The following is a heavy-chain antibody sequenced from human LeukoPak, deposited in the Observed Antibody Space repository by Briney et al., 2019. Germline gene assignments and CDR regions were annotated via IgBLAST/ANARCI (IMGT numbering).Heavy chain of an antibody. CDR2: IYTSGST. CDR1: GGSISSGSYY. Sequence: SQTLSLTCTVSGGSISSGSYYWSWIRQPAGKGLEWIGRIYTSGSTNYNPSLKSRVTISVDTSKNQFSLKLSSLTAAHTAVYYCARGHNCDFWSGYWNLHLLHWGQGGLVTDSS. D-gene: IGHD3-3*01. CDR3: ARGHNCDFWSGYWNLHLLH. J-gene: IGHJ1*01. V-gene: IGHV4-61*02.